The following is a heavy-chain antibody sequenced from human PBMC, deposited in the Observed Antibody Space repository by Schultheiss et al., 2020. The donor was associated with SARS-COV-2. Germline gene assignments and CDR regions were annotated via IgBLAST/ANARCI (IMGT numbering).Heavy chain of an antibody. CDR2: IYTSGST. J-gene: IGHJ4*02. D-gene: IGHD2-15*01. Sequence: SETLSLTCTVSGGSISSSSYYWSWIRQPAGKGLVWIGRIYTSGSTYYNPSLKSRVTMSVDTSKNQFSLRLSSVTAADTAVYYCATSPGYCTGASCYLPFDSWGQGTLVTVSS. V-gene: IGHV4-61*02. CDR3: ATSPGYCTGASCYLPFDS. CDR1: GGSISSSSYY.